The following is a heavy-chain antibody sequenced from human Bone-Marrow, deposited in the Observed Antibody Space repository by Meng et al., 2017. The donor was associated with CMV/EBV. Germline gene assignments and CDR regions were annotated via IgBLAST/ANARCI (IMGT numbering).Heavy chain of an antibody. Sequence: SETLALTCTVSGGSVSSGSYYWSWIRQPPGKGLEWIGYIYYSGSTNYNPSLESRVTISVDTSKNQFSLKLSSVTAADTDVYYRARAGDYVWGSGSGLDPWGQGTLVTVSS. CDR3: ARAGDYVWGSGSGLDP. J-gene: IGHJ5*02. V-gene: IGHV4-61*01. CDR1: GGSVSSGSYY. D-gene: IGHD3-16*01. CDR2: IYYSGST.